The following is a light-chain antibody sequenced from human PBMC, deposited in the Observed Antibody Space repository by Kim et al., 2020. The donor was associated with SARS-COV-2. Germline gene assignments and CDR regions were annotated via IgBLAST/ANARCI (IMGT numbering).Light chain of an antibody. J-gene: IGLJ2*01. CDR1: SSDVGGYNY. Sequence: QSVVTQPASVSGSPGQSITISCTGTSSDVGGYNYVSWYQQHPGKAPKLMIYDVSKRPSGVSNRFSGSKSGNTASLTISGLQAEDEADYYCSSYTSSSYVVFGGGTQLTVL. V-gene: IGLV2-14*01. CDR2: DVS. CDR3: SSYTSSSYVV.